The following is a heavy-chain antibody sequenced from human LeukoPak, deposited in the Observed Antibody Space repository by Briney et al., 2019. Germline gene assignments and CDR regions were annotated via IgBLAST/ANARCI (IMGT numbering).Heavy chain of an antibody. Sequence: GGSLRLSCAASGFTFSSFWMPRARPATGKGMAGVAHIVPDGSEKYYVESVRGRFTISRDNAKNSLYLHMKSLRAEDTAVYYCARVEALYNSGSVWAYWGQGTLVTVSS. CDR3: ARVEALYNSGSVWAY. CDR2: IVPDGSEK. V-gene: IGHV3-7*01. D-gene: IGHD3-10*01. CDR1: GFTFSSFW. J-gene: IGHJ4*02.